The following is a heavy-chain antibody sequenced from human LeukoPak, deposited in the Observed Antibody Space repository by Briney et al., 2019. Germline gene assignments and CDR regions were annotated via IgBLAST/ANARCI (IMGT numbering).Heavy chain of an antibody. CDR1: GGTFSGYY. CDR3: ATGANGYSSGWYFFDY. V-gene: IGHV4-34*08. J-gene: IGHJ4*02. Sequence: SETLPLTCAVYGGTFSGYYWSWIRQPPGKGLEWIGEINHSGSTNYNPSLKSRVTISVDTSKNQFSLKLSSVTAADTAVYYCATGANGYSSGWYFFDYWGQGTLVTVSS. D-gene: IGHD6-19*01. CDR2: INHSGST.